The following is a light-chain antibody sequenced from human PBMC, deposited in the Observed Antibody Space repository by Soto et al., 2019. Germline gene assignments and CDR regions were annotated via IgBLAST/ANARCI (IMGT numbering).Light chain of an antibody. CDR2: NNN. Sequence: QSVLTQPPSVSAAPGQKVTISCSGSRSNIGNNYVAWYQQFPGTVPKLLIYNNNGRPSGTPDRISGSASGTSATLTITGLQTGDEADYFCQSYDSNLSARYVFGTGTKVTVL. CDR1: RSNIGNNY. CDR3: QSYDSNLSARYV. J-gene: IGLJ1*01. V-gene: IGLV1-51*01.